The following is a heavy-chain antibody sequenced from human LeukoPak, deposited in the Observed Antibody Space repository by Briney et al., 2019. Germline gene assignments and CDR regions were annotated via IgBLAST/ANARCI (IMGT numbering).Heavy chain of an antibody. Sequence: SETLSLTCTVSGGSISSSSYYWGWIRQPPGKGLEWIGSIYYSGSTDYNSSLESRVTISLDTTKNQFSLKLSSVTAADTAVYYCARNQFLWFGELRYNWFNPWGQGTLVTVSS. CDR3: ARNQFLWFGELRYNWFNP. V-gene: IGHV4-39*07. CDR2: IYYSGST. CDR1: GGSISSSSYY. J-gene: IGHJ5*02. D-gene: IGHD3-10*01.